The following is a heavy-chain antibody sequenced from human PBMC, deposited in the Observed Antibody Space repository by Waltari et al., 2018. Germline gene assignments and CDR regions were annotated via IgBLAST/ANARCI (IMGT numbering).Heavy chain of an antibody. D-gene: IGHD3-10*01. V-gene: IGHV3-33*01. CDR2: IWYDGSNK. Sequence: QVQLVESGGGVVQPGRSLRLSCAASGFTFSSYGMHWVRRAPGKGREWVAVIWYDGSNKYYADSVKGRFTISRDNSKNTLYLQMNSLRAEDTAVYYCARRGWFGELLGYYYYGMDVWGQGTTVTVSS. CDR1: GFTFSSYG. CDR3: ARRGWFGELLGYYYYGMDV. J-gene: IGHJ6*02.